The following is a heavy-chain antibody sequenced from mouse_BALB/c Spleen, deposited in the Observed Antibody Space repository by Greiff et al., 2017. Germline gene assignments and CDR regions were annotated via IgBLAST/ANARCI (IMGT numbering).Heavy chain of an antibody. CDR3: ARPFTMITTGFAY. D-gene: IGHD2-4*01. CDR1: GFNIKDTY. Sequence: VQLQQSGAELVKPGASVKLSCTASGFNIKDTYMHWVKQRPEQGLEWIGRIDPANGNTKYDPKFQGKATITADTSSNTAYLQLSSLTSEDTAVYYCARPFTMITTGFAYWGQGTLVTVSA. V-gene: IGHV14-3*02. CDR2: IDPANGNT. J-gene: IGHJ3*01.